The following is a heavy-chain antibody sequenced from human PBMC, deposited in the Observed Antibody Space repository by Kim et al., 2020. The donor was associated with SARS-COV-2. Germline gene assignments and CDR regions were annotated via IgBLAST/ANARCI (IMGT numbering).Heavy chain of an antibody. D-gene: IGHD1-26*01. Sequence: GGSLRLSCAASGFTFSRYWMSWVRQAPGKGLEWVANIKQDGSEKYYVDSVKGRFTISRDNAKNSLYLQMNSLRAEDTAVYYCARGGWTGTTTFNYWGQGT. J-gene: IGHJ4*02. CDR2: IKQDGSEK. CDR1: GFTFSRYW. CDR3: ARGGWTGTTTFNY. V-gene: IGHV3-7*03.